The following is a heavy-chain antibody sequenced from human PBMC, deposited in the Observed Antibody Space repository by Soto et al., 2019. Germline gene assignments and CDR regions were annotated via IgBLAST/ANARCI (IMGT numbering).Heavy chain of an antibody. D-gene: IGHD3-10*01. CDR1: GFTFSSYA. CDR3: AKLLLWFGELWELIDY. J-gene: IGHJ4*02. CDR2: ISGSGGST. Sequence: GGSLRLSCAASGFTFSSYAMSWVRQAPGKGLEWVSAISGSGGSTYYADSVKGRFTISRDNSKNTLYLQMNSLRAEDTAVYYCAKLLLWFGELWELIDYWGQGTLVTVSS. V-gene: IGHV3-23*01.